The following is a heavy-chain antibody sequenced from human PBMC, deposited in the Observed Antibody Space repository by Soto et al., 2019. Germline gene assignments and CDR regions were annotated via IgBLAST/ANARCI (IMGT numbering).Heavy chain of an antibody. J-gene: IGHJ4*02. Sequence: ASVKVSFKASGYTFTSYYMHWVRQAPGQGLEWMGIINPSGGSTSYAQKFQGRVTMTRDTSTSTVYMELSSLRSEDTAVYYCARERYYYDSSGYSIFAFDYWGRGTLVTVS. V-gene: IGHV1-46*03. CDR3: ARERYYYDSSGYSIFAFDY. D-gene: IGHD3-22*01. CDR2: INPSGGST. CDR1: GYTFTSYY.